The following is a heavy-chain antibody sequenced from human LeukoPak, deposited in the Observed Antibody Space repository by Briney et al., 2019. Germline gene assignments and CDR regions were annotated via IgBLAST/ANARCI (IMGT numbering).Heavy chain of an antibody. CDR1: GYSISSGYY. V-gene: IGHV4-38-2*01. Sequence: SETLSLTCAVPGYSISSGYYWGWIRPPPGKGLEWIGSIYHSGSTYYNPSLKSRVTISVDTSKNQFSLKLSSVTAADTAVYYCARGRLKSITGTLPRFDPWGQGTLVTVSS. J-gene: IGHJ5*02. CDR2: IYHSGST. CDR3: ARGRLKSITGTLPRFDP. D-gene: IGHD1-20*01.